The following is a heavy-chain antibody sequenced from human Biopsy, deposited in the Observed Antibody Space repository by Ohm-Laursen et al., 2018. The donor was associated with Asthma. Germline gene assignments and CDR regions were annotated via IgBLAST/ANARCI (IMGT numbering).Heavy chain of an antibody. V-gene: IGHV3-53*01. CDR2: IYSGGTS. Sequence: SLRLSCTASGFAVSRDYVFWVRQAPGKGLEWVSVIYSGGTSHTADSVRGRFTISRDYSKNTLYLQMHSLRAEDTAVYYCARGDSSNWLHYYFDYWGQGTLVTVSS. D-gene: IGHD3-22*01. J-gene: IGHJ4*02. CDR3: ARGDSSNWLHYYFDY. CDR1: GFAVSRDY.